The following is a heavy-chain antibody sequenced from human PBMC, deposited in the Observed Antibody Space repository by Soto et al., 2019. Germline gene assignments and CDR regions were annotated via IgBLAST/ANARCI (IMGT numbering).Heavy chain of an antibody. CDR2: IIPILGIA. D-gene: IGHD3-10*01. Sequence: SVKVSCKASGGTFSSYTISWVRQAPGQGLEWMGRIIPILGIANYAQKFQGRVTITADKSTSTAYMELSSLRSEDTAVYYRVGGDYYGSGSSIYYYYYMDVWGKGTTVTVSS. CDR1: GGTFSSYT. V-gene: IGHV1-69*02. CDR3: VGGDYYGSGSSIYYYYYMDV. J-gene: IGHJ6*03.